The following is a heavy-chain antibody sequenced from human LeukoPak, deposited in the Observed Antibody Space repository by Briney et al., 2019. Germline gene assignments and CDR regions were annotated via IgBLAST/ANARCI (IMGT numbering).Heavy chain of an antibody. J-gene: IGHJ4*02. CDR3: ARAKVLVPDH. V-gene: IGHV4-59*01. CDR1: GGSIGTNY. Sequence: TSETLSLTCTVSGGSIGTNYWNWIRQPPGKGLEWLGYIYYTGSTSYNPSLKSRVTMSVDTSKNLFSLKLTSVTAADTAVYYCARAKVLVPDHWGQGTLVTVSS. CDR2: IYYTGST.